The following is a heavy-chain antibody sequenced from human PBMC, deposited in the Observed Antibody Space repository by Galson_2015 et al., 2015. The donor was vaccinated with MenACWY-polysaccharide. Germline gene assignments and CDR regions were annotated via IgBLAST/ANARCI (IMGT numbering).Heavy chain of an antibody. CDR3: ARGGKYFYYSIGYFNWFHP. Sequence: SVKVSCKASGYSFSSYDINWVRQTTGQGLEWMGWMNPNSGNTGYAQKFQGRVTMTRNTSISIAYMELSSLRSEDTAVYYCARGGKYFYYSIGYFNWFHPSGQGTLVTVSS. D-gene: IGHD3-22*01. V-gene: IGHV1-8*01. CDR2: MNPNSGNT. J-gene: IGHJ5*02. CDR1: GYSFSSYD.